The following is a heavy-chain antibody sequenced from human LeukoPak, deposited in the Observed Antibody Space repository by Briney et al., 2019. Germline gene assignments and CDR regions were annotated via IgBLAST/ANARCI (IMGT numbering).Heavy chain of an antibody. V-gene: IGHV4-30-4*01. CDR1: GGSISSSDYY. CDR2: INYSGST. J-gene: IGHJ4*02. D-gene: IGHD2-2*01. Sequence: PSETLSLTCSVSGGSISSSDYYWSWIRQPPGKGLEWIGYINYSGSTYYNPSLKSRVTISVDTSKNQFSLKVSSVTAADTAVYYCASIVVAPAAIAYWGQGALVTVSS. CDR3: ASIVVAPAAIAY.